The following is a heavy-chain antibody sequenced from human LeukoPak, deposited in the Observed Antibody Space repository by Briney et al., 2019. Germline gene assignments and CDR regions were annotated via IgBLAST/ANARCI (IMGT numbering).Heavy chain of an antibody. V-gene: IGHV3-30-3*01. CDR2: ISYDGINT. J-gene: IGHJ4*02. Sequence: PGGSLRLSCAASGLAFSSSDMYWVRQAPGKGLEWVAVISYDGINTYYADSVQGRFTISRDNSNSTLYLQMNSLRAEDTAVYYCARDPGAYYYDSSGYYVWGQGTLVTVSS. CDR1: GLAFSSSD. CDR3: ARDPGAYYYDSSGYYV. D-gene: IGHD3-22*01.